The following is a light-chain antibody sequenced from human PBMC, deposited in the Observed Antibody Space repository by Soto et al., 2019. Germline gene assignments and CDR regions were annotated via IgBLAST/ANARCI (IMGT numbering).Light chain of an antibody. V-gene: IGKV1-13*02. J-gene: IGKJ4*01. CDR1: QGITSA. Sequence: AIQLTQSPSSLSASVGDRVTITCRASQGITSALAWYQQKPGKAPKLLIYDASSLESGVPSRFSGSGSGTDFTLTISRLQPEDFATYSCHEFNSYPGLTFGGSTKVEIK. CDR3: HEFNSYPGLT. CDR2: DAS.